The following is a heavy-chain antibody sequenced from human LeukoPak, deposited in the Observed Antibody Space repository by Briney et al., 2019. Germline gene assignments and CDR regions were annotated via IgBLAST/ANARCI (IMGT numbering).Heavy chain of an antibody. CDR2: ISVSNGDT. Sequence: ASVKVSCKTSGFRFTTSAISWVRQVPGQGLEWMGLISVSNGDTSYAQNLQGRVTMTRDTSTSTAHLELRSLRSDDTGVYYCVRDRARIEVVTTTANFFDPWGQGPLVTVSS. CDR3: VRDRARIEVVTTTANFFDP. J-gene: IGHJ5*02. D-gene: IGHD3-22*01. CDR1: GFRFTTSA. V-gene: IGHV1-18*01.